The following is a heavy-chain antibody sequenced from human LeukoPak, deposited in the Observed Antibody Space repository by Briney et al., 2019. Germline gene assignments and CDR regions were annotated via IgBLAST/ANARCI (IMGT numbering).Heavy chain of an antibody. CDR2: ISAYNGNT. J-gene: IGHJ4*02. CDR1: GYTFTSYG. CDR3: ARVPYYDSSGYYFDY. Sequence: ASVKVSCKASGYTFTSYGISWVRQAPGQGLEWMGWISAYNGNTNYAQKLQGRVTMTTDTSTSTACMELRSLRSDDTAVYYCARVPYYDSSGYYFDYWGQGTLVTVSS. D-gene: IGHD3-22*01. V-gene: IGHV1-18*01.